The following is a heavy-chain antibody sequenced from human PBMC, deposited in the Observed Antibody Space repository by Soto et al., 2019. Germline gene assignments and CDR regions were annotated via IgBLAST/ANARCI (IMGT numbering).Heavy chain of an antibody. CDR2: TSGSGGST. D-gene: IGHD1-26*01. CDR1: GFPFNTYV. V-gene: IGHV3-23*01. J-gene: IGHJ4*02. Sequence: GGSLILSCTASGFPFNTYVMSWVRQAPGKGLEWVSGTSGSGGSTYYADSVKGRFTISRDNSQNTLYLQMNSLRAEDTAVYYCAKKQGSGTYWPVDYWGQGILVTVSS. CDR3: AKKQGSGTYWPVDY.